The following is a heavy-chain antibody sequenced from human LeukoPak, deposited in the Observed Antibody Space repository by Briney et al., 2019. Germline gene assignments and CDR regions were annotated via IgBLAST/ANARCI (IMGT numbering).Heavy chain of an antibody. J-gene: IGHJ4*02. D-gene: IGHD3-22*01. CDR2: INHSGST. V-gene: IGHV4-34*01. CDR1: GGSFSGYY. Sequence: SETLSLTCAVYGGSFSGYYWSWIRQPPGKGLEWIGEINHSGSTNYNPSLKSRVTISVDTSKNQFSLKLSSVTAADTAVYYCARTTPYYYDSSGRTKAKAHRLSSLDYWGQGTLVTVSS. CDR3: ARTTPYYYDSSGRTKAKAHRLSSLDY.